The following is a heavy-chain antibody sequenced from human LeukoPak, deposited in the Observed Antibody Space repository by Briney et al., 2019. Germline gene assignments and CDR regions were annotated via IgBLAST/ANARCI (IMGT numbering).Heavy chain of an antibody. V-gene: IGHV3-53*01. CDR3: ARSLRVRGVPDYMDV. CDR1: GFTFDDYG. D-gene: IGHD3-10*01. Sequence: GGSLRLSCAASGFTFDDYGMSWVRQAPGKGLEWVSVIYKNAITYHADTVKGRFTISRDNSKNMLYLQMNSLGAEDTAVYYCARSLRVRGVPDYMDVWGKGTTVTISS. J-gene: IGHJ6*03. CDR2: IYKNAIT.